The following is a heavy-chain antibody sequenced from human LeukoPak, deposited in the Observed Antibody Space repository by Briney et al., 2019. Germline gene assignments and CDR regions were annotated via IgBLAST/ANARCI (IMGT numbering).Heavy chain of an antibody. J-gene: IGHJ3*02. D-gene: IGHD2-8*01. V-gene: IGHV1-2*02. CDR1: GYTFTGYY. CDR2: INPNSVGT. CDR3: ARGDRFCTNGVCYFGSAIDI. Sequence: ASVKVSCNASGYTFTGYYMHWVRQAPGHRLEWVGWINPNSVGTNDAQTFQGRVTMPRDTSISTAYMELSRLRSDDTALYYCARGDRFCTNGVCYFGSAIDIWGQGTMVTVSS.